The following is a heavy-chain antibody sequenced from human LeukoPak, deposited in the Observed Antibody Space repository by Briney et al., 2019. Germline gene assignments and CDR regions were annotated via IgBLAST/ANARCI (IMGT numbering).Heavy chain of an antibody. CDR3: ARAPRDCADECYTGYCDN. Sequence: PGGSLRLSCATSGFNFSAYYMNWIRQAPGKGLEWVSSISGKGTTKSHADSVKGRFTVSRDNTEKTVSLQMNSLRDEDTALYYCARAPRDCADECYTGYCDNWGQGTLVTVSS. D-gene: IGHD2-21*01. CDR2: ISGKGTTK. CDR1: GFNFSAYY. J-gene: IGHJ4*02. V-gene: IGHV3-11*01.